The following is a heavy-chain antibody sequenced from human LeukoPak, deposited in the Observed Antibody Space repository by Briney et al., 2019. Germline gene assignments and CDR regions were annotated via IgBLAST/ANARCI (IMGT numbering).Heavy chain of an antibody. CDR3: ARVENVVVTVASIDY. CDR1: GFTFSSYW. CDR2: INSDGSST. Sequence: GGSLRLSCAASGFTFSSYWMHWVRQAPGKGLVWVSRINSDGSSTSYADSVKGRFTISRDNAKNTLYLQTNSLRAEDTAVYYCARVENVVVTVASIDYWGQGTLVTVSS. J-gene: IGHJ4*02. D-gene: IGHD2-21*02. V-gene: IGHV3-74*01.